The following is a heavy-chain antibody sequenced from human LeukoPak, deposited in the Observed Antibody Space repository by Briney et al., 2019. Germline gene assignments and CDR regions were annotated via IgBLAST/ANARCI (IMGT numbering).Heavy chain of an antibody. J-gene: IGHJ4*02. Sequence: SGGSLRLSCAASGFTFNRNAISWVRQAPGKGLEWVSTIGGSGDKTFYADPVKGRSTISRDNSKNMVHLQMNSLTGEDTALYYCVRRGDASSGWGDHDFWGQGALVTVSS. CDR1: GFTFNRNA. V-gene: IGHV3-23*01. D-gene: IGHD6-19*01. CDR2: IGGSGDKT. CDR3: VRRGDASSGWGDHDF.